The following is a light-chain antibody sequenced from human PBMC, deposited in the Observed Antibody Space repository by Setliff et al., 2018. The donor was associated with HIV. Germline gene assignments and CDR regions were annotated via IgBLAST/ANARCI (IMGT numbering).Light chain of an antibody. V-gene: IGLV2-14*03. J-gene: IGLJ1*01. Sequence: QSALAQPASVSGSPGQSITISCIGTSSDVGGYDFVSWYQQRPGKAPKLIIFDVSERPSGVSHRFSASKSGNTASLTISGLQTGDEANYFCASYRSPATYVFGIGTKVTVL. CDR3: ASYRSPATYV. CDR1: SSDVGGYDF. CDR2: DVS.